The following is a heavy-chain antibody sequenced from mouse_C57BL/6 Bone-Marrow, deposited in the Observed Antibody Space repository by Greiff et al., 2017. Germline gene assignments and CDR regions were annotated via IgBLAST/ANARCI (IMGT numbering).Heavy chain of an antibody. CDR1: GFNIKDDY. CDR2: IDPENGDT. V-gene: IGHV14-4*01. CDR3: IRWLLLDY. D-gene: IGHD2-3*01. J-gene: IGHJ2*01. Sequence: VQLQQSGAELVRPGASVKLSCTASGFNIKDDYMHWVKQRPEQGLEWIGWIDPENGDTEYASKFQGKATITADTSSNTAYLQLSSLTSEDTAVYYCIRWLLLDYWGQGTTLTVSS.